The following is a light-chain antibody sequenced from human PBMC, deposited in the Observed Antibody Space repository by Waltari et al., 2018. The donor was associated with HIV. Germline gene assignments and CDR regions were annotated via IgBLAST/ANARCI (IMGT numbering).Light chain of an antibody. CDR1: SSAAGAGNY. CDR2: EVS. Sequence: QSALTQPPSASGSPGHSVTISCTGLSSAAGAGNYVSLYQQIPGKAPKFKIYEVSKRPSGVPDRFSGSKSGNTASLTVSGLQADDEADYYCSSYAGSSTWVFGGGTKLTVL. CDR3: SSYAGSSTWV. J-gene: IGLJ3*02. V-gene: IGLV2-8*01.